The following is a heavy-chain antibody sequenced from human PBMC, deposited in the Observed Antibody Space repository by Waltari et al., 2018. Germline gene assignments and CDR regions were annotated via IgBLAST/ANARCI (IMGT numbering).Heavy chain of an antibody. J-gene: IGHJ3*02. CDR3: AKSQGWELPPYDAFDI. Sequence: EVQLVESGGGLVQPGGSLRLSCAASGFTFSSYAMSWVRQAPGKGLEWVSAISGSGGSKYYADSVKGRFTISRDNSKNTLYLQMNSLRAEDTAVYYCAKSQGWELPPYDAFDIWGQGTMVTVSS. V-gene: IGHV3-23*04. D-gene: IGHD1-26*01. CDR1: GFTFSSYA. CDR2: ISGSGGSK.